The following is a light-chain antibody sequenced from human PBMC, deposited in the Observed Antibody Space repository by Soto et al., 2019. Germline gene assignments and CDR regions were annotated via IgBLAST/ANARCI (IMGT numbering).Light chain of an antibody. J-gene: IGLJ3*02. V-gene: IGLV2-14*01. CDR1: SSDVGGYKF. Sequence: QSALTQPASVSASPGQSITISCSGTSSDVGGYKFVSWYQHHPGKAPKLMIYEVNNRPSGVYNRFSGSKSGNTASLTISGLQPEDEDDYYCLSYTSANTRVFGGGTKLTVL. CDR3: LSYTSANTRV. CDR2: EVN.